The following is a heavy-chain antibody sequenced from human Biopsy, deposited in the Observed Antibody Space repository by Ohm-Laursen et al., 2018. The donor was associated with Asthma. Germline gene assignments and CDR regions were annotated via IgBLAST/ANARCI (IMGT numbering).Heavy chain of an antibody. J-gene: IGHJ1*01. Sequence: SLRLSCAASGFVFRSHAMHWVRQVPGRGLEWVANIKHDGSENNHVDSLKGRFTISRDNAKNSLYLQMNSLRAEDTAVYYCARTFHFWSPYHAEHYQLWGQGTLVTVSS. CDR3: ARTFHFWSPYHAEHYQL. D-gene: IGHD3-3*02. CDR1: GFVFRSHA. CDR2: IKHDGSEN. V-gene: IGHV3-7*01.